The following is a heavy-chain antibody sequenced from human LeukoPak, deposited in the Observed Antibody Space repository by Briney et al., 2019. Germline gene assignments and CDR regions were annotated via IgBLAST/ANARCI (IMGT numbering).Heavy chain of an antibody. D-gene: IGHD1-26*01. CDR1: DFTVSSNY. CDR2: IHKNAIT. CDR3: AKDRWSGSYLTGDY. V-gene: IGHV3-53*01. Sequence: GGSLRLSCAASDFTVSSNYMSWVRQAPGKGLEWVSVIHKNAITSYADTVKGRFTISRDNSKNTLYLQMNSLRAEDTAVYYCAKDRWSGSYLTGDYWGQGTLVTVSS. J-gene: IGHJ4*02.